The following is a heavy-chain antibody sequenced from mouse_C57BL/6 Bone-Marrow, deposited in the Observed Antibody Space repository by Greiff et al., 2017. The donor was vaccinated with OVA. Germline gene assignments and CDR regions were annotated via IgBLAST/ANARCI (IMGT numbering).Heavy chain of an antibody. V-gene: IGHV1-53*01. D-gene: IGHD3-2*02. Sequence: VKLQQPGTELVKPGASVKLSCKASGYTFTSYWMHWVKQRPGQGLEWIGNINPSNGGTNYNEKFKSKATLTVDKSSSTAYMQLSSLTSEASAVYYCARSRSRQLSPYYFDYWGQGTTLTVSS. J-gene: IGHJ2*01. CDR3: ARSRSRQLSPYYFDY. CDR2: INPSNGGT. CDR1: GYTFTSYW.